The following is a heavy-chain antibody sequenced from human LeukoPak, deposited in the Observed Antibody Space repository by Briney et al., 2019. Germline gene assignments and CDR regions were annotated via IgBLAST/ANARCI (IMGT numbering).Heavy chain of an antibody. Sequence: PSETLSLTCTVSGGSISSYHWSWIRQPPGKGLEWIGYIYYSGSINYNPSLKSRVTISVDTSKNQFSLRLSSVTAADTAIYYCARGVVITYFDYWGQGSLVTVSS. CDR1: GGSISSYH. CDR3: ARGVVITYFDY. V-gene: IGHV4-59*01. J-gene: IGHJ4*02. CDR2: IYYSGSI. D-gene: IGHD3-3*01.